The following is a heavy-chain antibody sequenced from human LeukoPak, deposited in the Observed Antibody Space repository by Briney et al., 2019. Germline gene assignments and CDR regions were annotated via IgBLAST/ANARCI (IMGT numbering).Heavy chain of an antibody. CDR2: IYHSGST. CDR1: GYSISSGYY. CDR3: ASTRATTRLYYMDV. V-gene: IGHV4-38-2*02. Sequence: SETLSLTCTVSGYSISSGYYWGWIRQPPGKGLEWIGSIYHSGSTYYNPSLKSRVTISVDTSKNQFSLKLSSVTAADTAVYYCASTRATTRLYYMDVWGKRTTVTVSS. J-gene: IGHJ6*03. D-gene: IGHD4-17*01.